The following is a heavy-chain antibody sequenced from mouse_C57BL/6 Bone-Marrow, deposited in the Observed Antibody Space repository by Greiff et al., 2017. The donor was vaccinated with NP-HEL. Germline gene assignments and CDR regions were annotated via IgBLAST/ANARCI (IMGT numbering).Heavy chain of an antibody. J-gene: IGHJ1*03. CDR1: GFTFSDYG. D-gene: IGHD4-1*01. CDR2: ISNLAYSI. CDR3: ARHRLGRGYFDV. Sequence: EVKLMESGGGLVQPGGSLKLSCAASGFTFSDYGMAWVRQAPRKGPEWVAFISNLAYSIYYADTVTGRFTISRENAKNTLYLEMSSLRSEDTAMYYCARHRLGRGYFDVWGTGTTVTVSS. V-gene: IGHV5-15*01.